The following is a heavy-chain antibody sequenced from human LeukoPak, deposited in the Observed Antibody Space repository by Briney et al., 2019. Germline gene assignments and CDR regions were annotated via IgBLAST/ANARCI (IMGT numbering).Heavy chain of an antibody. J-gene: IGHJ4*02. V-gene: IGHV4-59*08. D-gene: IGHD5-24*01. CDR2: IYYSGST. CDR1: GGSISSYY. CDR3: ARLERSDGYRLDY. Sequence: PSETLSLTCTVSGGSISSYYWSWIRQPPGKGLEWIGYIYYSGSTYYNPSLKSRVTISVDTSKNQFSLKLSSVTAADTAVYYCARLERSDGYRLDYWGQGTLVTVSS.